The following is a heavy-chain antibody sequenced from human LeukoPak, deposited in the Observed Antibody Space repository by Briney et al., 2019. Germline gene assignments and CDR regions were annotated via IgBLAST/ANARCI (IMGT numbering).Heavy chain of an antibody. J-gene: IGHJ4*02. CDR2: FDPEDGET. CDR3: ATGAAAGYYFDY. D-gene: IGHD6-13*01. V-gene: IGHV1-24*01. Sequence: ASVKVSCKVSGYTLTELSMHWVRQAPGNGLEWRGGFDPEDGETIYAQKFQGRVTMTEDTSTDTAYMELSSLRSEDTAVYYCATGAAAGYYFDYWGQGTLVTVSS. CDR1: GYTLTELS.